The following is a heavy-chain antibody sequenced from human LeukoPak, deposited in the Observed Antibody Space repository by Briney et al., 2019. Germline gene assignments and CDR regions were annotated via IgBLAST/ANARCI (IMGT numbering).Heavy chain of an antibody. CDR2: INAGNGNT. Sequence: ASVKVSCKASGYNFTSYAMHWVRQAPGQRLEWMGWINAGNGNTKYSQKFQGRVTITRDTSASTAYMELSSLRSEDTAMYYCAMRKPYDSSGPFDYWGQGTLVTVSS. CDR1: GYNFTSYA. J-gene: IGHJ4*02. CDR3: AMRKPYDSSGPFDY. V-gene: IGHV1-3*01. D-gene: IGHD3-22*01.